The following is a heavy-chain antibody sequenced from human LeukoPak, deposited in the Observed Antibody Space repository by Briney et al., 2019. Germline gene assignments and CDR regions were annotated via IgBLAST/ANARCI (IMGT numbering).Heavy chain of an antibody. Sequence: SETLSLTCAVEGGSFSGYYWSWIRQPPGKGLEWIGEINHGGITTYNPSLRSRVSISIDTSKMQFSLKLRAVTAADGAVYYCARGLRGYSYGNWFDPWGQGTLVTVSS. V-gene: IGHV4-34*01. J-gene: IGHJ5*02. CDR3: ARGLRGYSYGNWFDP. CDR2: INHGGIT. CDR1: GGSFSGYY. D-gene: IGHD5-18*01.